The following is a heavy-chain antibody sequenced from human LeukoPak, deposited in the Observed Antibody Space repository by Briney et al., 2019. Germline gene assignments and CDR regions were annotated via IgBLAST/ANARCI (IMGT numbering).Heavy chain of an antibody. CDR3: ARGGSSSGYDY. CDR2: ISSSSNVI. J-gene: IGHJ4*02. CDR1: GFTFTAYS. Sequence: PGGSLRLSCAASGFTFTAYSMNWVRQAPGKGLEWISYISSSSNVIYYADSVEGRFTISRDNAKNSLSLQVNSLRAEDTAVYYCARGGSSSGYDYWGQGTLVTVSS. D-gene: IGHD6-13*01. V-gene: IGHV3-48*01.